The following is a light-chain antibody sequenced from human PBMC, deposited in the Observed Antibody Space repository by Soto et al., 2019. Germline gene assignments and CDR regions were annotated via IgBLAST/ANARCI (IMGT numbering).Light chain of an antibody. CDR2: DVS. Sequence: QSVLTQPASVSGSPGQSITISCTGTSSAVGGYNYVSWYQQHPGKAPKLMIYDVSNRPSGVSNRFSGSKSGNTASLTISGRQAEDEADYYCISYTSSSPLVFGGGTKLTVL. V-gene: IGLV2-14*01. CDR1: SSAVGGYNY. J-gene: IGLJ2*01. CDR3: ISYTSSSPLV.